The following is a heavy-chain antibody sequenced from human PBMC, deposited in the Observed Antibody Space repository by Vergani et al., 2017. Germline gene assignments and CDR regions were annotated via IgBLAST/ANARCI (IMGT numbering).Heavy chain of an antibody. D-gene: IGHD3-10*01. J-gene: IGHJ4*02. Sequence: QVQLQESGPGLVKPSQTLSLTCTVSGGSISSGDYYWSWIRQPPGKGLEWMGYVSFRGDTLYDPSVKGRMTISLNTSSNQFSLSLTSVTAADTAVYYCARSRIYYGAGSPDYWGQGTLVTVSS. CDR1: GGSISSGDYY. CDR2: VSFRGDT. V-gene: IGHV4-61*08. CDR3: ARSRIYYGAGSPDY.